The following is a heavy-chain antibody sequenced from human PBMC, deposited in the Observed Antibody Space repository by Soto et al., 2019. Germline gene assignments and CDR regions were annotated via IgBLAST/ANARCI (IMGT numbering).Heavy chain of an antibody. Sequence: SETLSLTCTVSGGSISIGGYYWSWIRQHPGKGLEWIGYIYYSGSTYYNPSLKSRVTISVDTSKNQFSLKLSSVTAADTAVYYCARDRITMVRGVIRGYYYYGMDVWGQGTTVTVSS. CDR2: IYYSGST. J-gene: IGHJ6*02. V-gene: IGHV4-31*03. CDR3: ARDRITMVRGVIRGYYYYGMDV. CDR1: GGSISIGGYY. D-gene: IGHD3-10*01.